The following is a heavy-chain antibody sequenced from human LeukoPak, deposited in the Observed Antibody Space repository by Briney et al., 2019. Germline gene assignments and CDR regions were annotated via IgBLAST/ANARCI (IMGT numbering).Heavy chain of an antibody. CDR2: IYYTGRT. CDR3: ARRNVPGGGNWFDL. CDR1: GGSISSDSSY. J-gene: IGHJ5*02. D-gene: IGHD3-10*01. Sequence: KTSETLSLTCTVSGGSISSDSSYWDWIRQPPGKGLEWIGAIYYTGRTDYNPSLKSRVTISIDTSMNDFSLRLTSVTAADTAVYYCARRNVPGGGNWFDLWGQGTLVSVSS. V-gene: IGHV4-39*02.